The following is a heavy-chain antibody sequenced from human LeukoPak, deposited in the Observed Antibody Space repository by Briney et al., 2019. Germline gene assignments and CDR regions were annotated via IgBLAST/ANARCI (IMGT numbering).Heavy chain of an antibody. J-gene: IGHJ1*01. CDR3: AKGCGYNCYPPSY. Sequence: GESLRLSCAASGFTFRNFWMHWVRQAPGKGLVWVSHINSDGSTANYADSMKGRFTMSRDNSKNTLYLQMNSLRAEDTAVYYCAKGCGYNCYPPSYWGQGTLVTVSS. CDR1: GFTFRNFW. CDR2: INSDGSTA. D-gene: IGHD3-22*01. V-gene: IGHV3-74*01.